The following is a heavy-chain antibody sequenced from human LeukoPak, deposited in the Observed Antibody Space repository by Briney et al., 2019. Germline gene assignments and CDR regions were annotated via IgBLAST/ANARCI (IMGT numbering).Heavy chain of an antibody. D-gene: IGHD4-23*01. CDR2: IYTNGST. CDR3: AREVDYGGNQRIDY. Sequence: SETLSLTCAVYGGSFSSYYWSWIRQPAGKGLEWIGRIYTNGSTNYNPSLKSRVTMSVDTSKNQFSLKLSSVTAADTAVYYCAREVDYGGNQRIDYWGQGTLVTVSS. CDR1: GGSFSSYY. J-gene: IGHJ4*02. V-gene: IGHV4-4*07.